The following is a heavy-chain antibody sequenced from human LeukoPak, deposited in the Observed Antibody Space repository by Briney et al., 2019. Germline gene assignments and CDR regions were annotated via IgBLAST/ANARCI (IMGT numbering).Heavy chain of an antibody. CDR1: GFTFSSYS. Sequence: GGSLRLSCAASGFTFSSYSMNWVRQAPGKGLEWVSSISSSSSYIYYADSVKGRFTISRDNAKNSLYLQMNSLRAEDTAVYYCARCPYDSSGYYSVPSHFDYWGQGTLVTVSS. CDR3: ARCPYDSSGYYSVPSHFDY. J-gene: IGHJ4*02. D-gene: IGHD3-22*01. CDR2: ISSSSSYI. V-gene: IGHV3-21*01.